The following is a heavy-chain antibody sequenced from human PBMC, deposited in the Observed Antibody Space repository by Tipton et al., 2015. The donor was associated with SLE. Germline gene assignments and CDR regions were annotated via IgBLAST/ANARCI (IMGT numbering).Heavy chain of an antibody. Sequence: GSLRLSCAASGFTFSSYSMNWVRQAPGKGLVWVSRIYSDGSSTNYADSVKGRFTISRDNAKNSLYLQMNSLRAKDTAVYFCAKVHSGYDFGAFDIWGQGTMVTVSS. CDR3: AKVHSGYDFGAFDI. D-gene: IGHD5-12*01. J-gene: IGHJ3*02. CDR1: GFTFSSYS. CDR2: IYSDGSST. V-gene: IGHV3-74*01.